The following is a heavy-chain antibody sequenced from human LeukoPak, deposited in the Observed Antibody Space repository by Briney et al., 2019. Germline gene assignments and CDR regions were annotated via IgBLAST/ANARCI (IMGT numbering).Heavy chain of an antibody. J-gene: IGHJ6*04. CDR1: GFTFNDYS. D-gene: IGHD2-21*02. Sequence: PRRSLRLSCAASGFTFNDYSMHWVRQVPGKGLEWVAGISWNSNSIAYADSVRGRFTISRDNAKNSLFLQMNSLRADDTALYYCAKAVYGGGDCYVDDWGKGTTVTVSS. V-gene: IGHV3-9*01. CDR2: ISWNSNSI. CDR3: AKAVYGGGDCYVDD.